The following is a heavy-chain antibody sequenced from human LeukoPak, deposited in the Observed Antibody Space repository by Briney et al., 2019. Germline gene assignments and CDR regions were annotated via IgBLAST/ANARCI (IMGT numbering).Heavy chain of an antibody. D-gene: IGHD1-26*01. Sequence: GGSLRLSCAASGFTFITYSMNWVRQAPGKGLEWISYISSGSNTIYYADSVKGRFTISRDNARNSLFLRMNSLGAEDTAVYYCARRVGATYYFDWWGQGTLVTVSS. J-gene: IGHJ4*02. CDR1: GFTFITYS. CDR2: ISSGSNTI. CDR3: ARRVGATYYFDW. V-gene: IGHV3-48*01.